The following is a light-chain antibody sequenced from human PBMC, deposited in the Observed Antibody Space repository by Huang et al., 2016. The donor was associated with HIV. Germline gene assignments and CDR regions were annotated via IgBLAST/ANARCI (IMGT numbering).Light chain of an antibody. CDR1: QSGGTQ. J-gene: IGKJ3*01. CDR2: GAS. V-gene: IGKV3-15*01. Sequence: EIIMTQFPATLSLSPGERATLSCRASQSGGTQSAWYQQKPGQAPRLIIFGASNRATGVPGRSSGSGSGTEFTLTISSVQSEDFAVYYCQQYNTSPTTFGPGTRVDVK. CDR3: QQYNTSPTT.